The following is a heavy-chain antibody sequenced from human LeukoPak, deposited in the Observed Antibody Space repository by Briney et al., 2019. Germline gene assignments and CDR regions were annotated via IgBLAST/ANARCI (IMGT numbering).Heavy chain of an antibody. CDR3: ARDPGYYGSGDPGYYYGMDV. CDR2: IYSGGST. Sequence: PGGSLRLSCAASGFTVSSNYMSWVRQAPGKGLGWVSVIYSGGSTYYADSVKGRFTISRDNSKNTLYLQMSSLRAEDTAVYYCARDPGYYGSGDPGYYYGMDVWGQGTTVTVSS. CDR1: GFTVSSNY. J-gene: IGHJ6*02. D-gene: IGHD3-10*01. V-gene: IGHV3-53*01.